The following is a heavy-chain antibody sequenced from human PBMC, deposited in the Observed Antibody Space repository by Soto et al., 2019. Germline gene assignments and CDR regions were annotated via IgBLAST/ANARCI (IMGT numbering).Heavy chain of an antibody. CDR1: GGTFSNYS. D-gene: IGHD3-16*01. J-gene: IGHJ4*02. CDR3: ARRDTSRFLRYYDN. CDR2: IVPNFGTV. Sequence: GASVKFSCKASGGTFSNYSINWVRQAPGQGLECMGGIVPNFGTVNYAQKFRGKVTITAXXXXGXXXMXLXXLTXEATALYYCARRDTSRFLRYYDNWGQGTQVTGSS. V-gene: IGHV1-69*06.